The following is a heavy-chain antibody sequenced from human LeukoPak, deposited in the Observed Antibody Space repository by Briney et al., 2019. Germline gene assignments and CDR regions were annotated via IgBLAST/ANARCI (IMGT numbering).Heavy chain of an antibody. D-gene: IGHD6-19*01. CDR1: GYTFTTCD. CDR3: TRGSSGRRDY. CDR2: MNPNSGNT. V-gene: IGHV1-8*01. Sequence: GASVKVSCKASGYTFTTCDINWVRQATGQGLEWMGWMNPNSGNTGYAQSFQGRVTTTRDTSISTAYMELSNLRSEDTAIYYCTRGSSGRRDYWGQGTLVTVSS. J-gene: IGHJ4*02.